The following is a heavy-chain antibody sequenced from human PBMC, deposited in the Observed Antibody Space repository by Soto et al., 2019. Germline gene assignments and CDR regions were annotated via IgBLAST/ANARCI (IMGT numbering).Heavy chain of an antibody. CDR3: TTVGNSWYYYYYMDV. J-gene: IGHJ6*03. Sequence: GGSLRLSCAASGFTFSNAWMSWVRQAPGKGLEWVGRIKSKTDGGTTDYAAPVKGRFTISRDDSKNTLYLQMNSLKTEDTAVYYCTTVGNSWYYYYYMDVWGKGTTVTVSS. D-gene: IGHD5-18*01. CDR1: GFTFSNAW. V-gene: IGHV3-15*01. CDR2: IKSKTDGGTT.